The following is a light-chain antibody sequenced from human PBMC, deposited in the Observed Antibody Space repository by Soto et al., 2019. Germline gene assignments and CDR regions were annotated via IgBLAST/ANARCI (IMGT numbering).Light chain of an antibody. CDR3: SSYTTSHTLV. CDR2: EIS. V-gene: IGLV2-14*01. J-gene: IGLJ2*01. CDR1: SSDGGASDY. Sequence: QSALTQPASVSESPGQSITISCTGTSSDGGASDYVSWYQQHPGKAPQLIIYEISNRPSGVSNRFSGSKSGNTASLTISGLQAEDESDYYCSSYTTSHTLVFGGGTKLTVL.